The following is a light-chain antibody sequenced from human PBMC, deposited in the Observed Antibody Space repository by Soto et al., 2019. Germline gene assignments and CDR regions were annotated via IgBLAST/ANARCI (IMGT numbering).Light chain of an antibody. CDR2: YDS. J-gene: IGLJ3*02. CDR3: QVWDSSSDRPV. V-gene: IGLV3-21*04. Sequence: SYELTQTPSLSVAPEKTASITCGGDNIGSQSVHWYQHKPGQAPILVMRYDSDRPSGIPERFSGSNSGNTATLTISRVEDWYEDDYYCQVWDSSSDRPVFGGGTKLTVL. CDR1: NIGSQS.